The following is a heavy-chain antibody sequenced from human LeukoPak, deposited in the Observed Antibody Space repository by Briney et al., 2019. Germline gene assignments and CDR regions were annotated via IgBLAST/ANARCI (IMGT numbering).Heavy chain of an antibody. Sequence: SETLSLTCAVSGGSISSGNWWSWVRQPPGKGLEWIGNIYSSGSTYNNPSLKSRVIISVDTSKNQFSLKLTSVTAADTAVYYCARQGVVGATGFDYWGQGTLVTVSS. D-gene: IGHD1-26*01. V-gene: IGHV4-4*02. CDR2: IYSSGST. CDR3: ARQGVVGATGFDY. CDR1: GGSISSGNW. J-gene: IGHJ4*02.